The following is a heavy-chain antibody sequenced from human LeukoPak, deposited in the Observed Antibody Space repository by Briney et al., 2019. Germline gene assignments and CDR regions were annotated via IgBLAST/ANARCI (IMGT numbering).Heavy chain of an antibody. D-gene: IGHD2-2*01. CDR3: AKDMCSTTSCPEGSPAG. J-gene: IGHJ4*02. CDR1: GFNFSPYA. Sequence: GGSLRLSCVASGFNFSPYAVHWVRQAPGKGLEWVAIISNDGTTESYTDSVKGRFTISRDNFKNTLYLQMNSLRAEDTAVYYCAKDMCSTTSCPEGSPAGWGQGTLVIVSS. CDR2: ISNDGTTE. V-gene: IGHV3-30-3*01.